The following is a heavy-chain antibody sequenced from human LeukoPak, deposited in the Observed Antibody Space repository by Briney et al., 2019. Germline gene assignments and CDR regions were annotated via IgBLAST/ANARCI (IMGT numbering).Heavy chain of an antibody. Sequence: GRSLRLSCAASGFTFSSYAMHWVRQASGKGLEWVAVISYDGSNKYYADSVKGRFTISRDNSKNTLYLQMNSLRAEDTAVYYCAREGKSMAPFDYWGQGTLVTVSS. CDR1: GFTFSSYA. V-gene: IGHV3-30*04. CDR2: ISYDGSNK. CDR3: AREGKSMAPFDY. J-gene: IGHJ4*02. D-gene: IGHD2/OR15-2a*01.